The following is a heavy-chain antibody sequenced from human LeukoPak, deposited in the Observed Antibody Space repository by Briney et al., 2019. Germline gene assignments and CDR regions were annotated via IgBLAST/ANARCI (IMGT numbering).Heavy chain of an antibody. CDR3: ARYYDSSGYWSTPHFDY. J-gene: IGHJ4*02. CDR2: IQYSGST. CDR1: GASVSGVIFY. D-gene: IGHD3-22*01. V-gene: IGHV4-61*01. Sequence: SETLSLTCTVSGASVSGVIFYWNWIRQPPRKGLQYIGYIQYSGSTNYNPSLKSRVTMSVDTSKNQCSLKLRSVTAADTAVYYCARYYDSSGYWSTPHFDYWGQGTLVTVSS.